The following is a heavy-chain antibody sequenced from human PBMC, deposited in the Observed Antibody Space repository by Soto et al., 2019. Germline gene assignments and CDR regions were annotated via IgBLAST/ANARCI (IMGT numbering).Heavy chain of an antibody. CDR3: AKVASVVPAAIRYYYYGMDV. Sequence: GGSLRLSCAASGFTFSSYGMHWVRQAPGKGLEWVAVISYDGSNKCYADSVKGRFTISRDNSKNTLYLQMNSLRAEDTAVYYCAKVASVVPAAIRYYYYGMDVWGQGTTVTVSS. CDR2: ISYDGSNK. D-gene: IGHD2-2*02. V-gene: IGHV3-30*18. J-gene: IGHJ6*02. CDR1: GFTFSSYG.